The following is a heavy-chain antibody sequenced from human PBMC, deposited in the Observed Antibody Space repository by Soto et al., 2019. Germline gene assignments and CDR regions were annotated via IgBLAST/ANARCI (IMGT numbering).Heavy chain of an antibody. CDR1: GYTFTSFP. D-gene: IGHD3-16*02. V-gene: IGHV1-18*04. CDR3: ARSPDSYDYVWGSYRSYNWFDP. Sequence: GASVKVSCKASGYTFTSFPVSWVRQAPGQGLDWMGSITSHNGRTEYAQKFQGRVTMTRDTSTSTVYMELKSLRPEDTAVYYCARSPDSYDYVWGSYRSYNWFDPWGQGTLVTVSS. CDR2: ITSHNGRT. J-gene: IGHJ5*02.